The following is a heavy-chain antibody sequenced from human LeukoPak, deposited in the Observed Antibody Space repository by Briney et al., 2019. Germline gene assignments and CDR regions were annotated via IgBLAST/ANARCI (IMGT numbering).Heavy chain of an antibody. V-gene: IGHV4-34*01. CDR2: INHSGST. J-gene: IGHJ4*02. Sequence: PSETLSLTCAVYGGSFSGYYWSWIRQPPGKGLEWIGEINHSGSTNYNPSLKSRVTISVDASKNQFSLKLSSVTAADTAVYYCASLDDCSGGSCYAEFFDYWGQGTLVTVSS. CDR3: ASLDDCSGGSCYAEFFDY. CDR1: GGSFSGYY. D-gene: IGHD2-15*01.